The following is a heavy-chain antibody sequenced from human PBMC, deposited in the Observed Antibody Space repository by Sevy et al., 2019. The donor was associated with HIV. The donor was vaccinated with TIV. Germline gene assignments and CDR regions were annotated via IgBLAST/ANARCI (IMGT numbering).Heavy chain of an antibody. J-gene: IGHJ4*02. D-gene: IGHD6-19*01. V-gene: IGHV3-15*01. CDR3: TILAVAFDY. Sequence: GGSLRLSCAASGFIFNNAWMSWVRQAPGKGLEWVGRIKSKSDGGTIDYAAPVKGRFTISRDDSKNTVYLKMNSLKTEDTAVYYCTILAVAFDYWGQGTLVTVSS. CDR2: IKSKSDGGTI. CDR1: GFIFNNAW.